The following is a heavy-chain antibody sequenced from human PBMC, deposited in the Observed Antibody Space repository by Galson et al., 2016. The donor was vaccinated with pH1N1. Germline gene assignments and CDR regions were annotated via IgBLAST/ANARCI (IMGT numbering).Heavy chain of an antibody. CDR2: IDWDDDK. J-gene: IGHJ6*02. CDR3: ARLLTPYRSGSWGMGV. D-gene: IGHD6-25*01. V-gene: IGHV2-70*11. CDR1: GFSLSTSGMC. Sequence: PALVKPTQTLTLTCTFSGFSLSTSGMCVSWIRQPPGKALEWLARIDWDDDKYYGTSLQTRLTISKDTSKNQVVLTMTNMDPEDTATYYCARLLTPYRSGSWGMGVWGQGTTVTVTS.